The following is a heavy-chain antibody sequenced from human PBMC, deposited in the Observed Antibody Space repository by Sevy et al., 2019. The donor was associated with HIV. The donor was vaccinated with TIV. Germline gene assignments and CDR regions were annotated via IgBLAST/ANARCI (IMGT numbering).Heavy chain of an antibody. Sequence: ASVKVSCKASGYTCTDYYIHWVRQAPGQGLEWMGWINPKSGGTNYAQKFHGRVTMTRETSISTAYMELSRLRSDDTAGYYCARVVEPAGIDPYYYGVDVWGPWATVTVSS. CDR1: GYTCTDYY. D-gene: IGHD2-2*02. V-gene: IGHV1-2*02. CDR3: ARVVEPAGIDPYYYGVDV. J-gene: IGHJ6*02. CDR2: INPKSGGT.